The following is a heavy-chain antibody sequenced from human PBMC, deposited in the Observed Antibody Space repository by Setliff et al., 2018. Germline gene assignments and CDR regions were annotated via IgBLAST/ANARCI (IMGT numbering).Heavy chain of an antibody. D-gene: IGHD3-22*01. J-gene: IGHJ4*02. Sequence: ASVKVSCKTSGYDFNGHDINWVRQATGQGLEWVGWMNPNSGSTGFAQKFQGRVTLTRDITIYTAYMELSGLTSEDAAVYYCARGGDYYCLDYWGLGTLVTVSS. V-gene: IGHV1-8*01. CDR3: ARGGDYYCLDY. CDR1: GYDFNGHD. CDR2: MNPNSGST.